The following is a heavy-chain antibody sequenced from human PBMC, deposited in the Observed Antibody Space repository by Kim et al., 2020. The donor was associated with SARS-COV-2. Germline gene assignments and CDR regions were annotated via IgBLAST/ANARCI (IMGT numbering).Heavy chain of an antibody. CDR3: ARRRLYYGGNLDAFDI. V-gene: IGHV4-59*08. J-gene: IGHJ3*02. Sequence: SETLSLTCTVSGGSISSYYWSWIRQPPGKGLEWIGYIYYSGSTNYNPSLKSRVTISVDTSKNQFSLKLSSVTAADTAVYYYARRRLYYGGNLDAFDIWGQGTMVTVSS. D-gene: IGHD4-17*01. CDR2: IYYSGST. CDR1: GGSISSYY.